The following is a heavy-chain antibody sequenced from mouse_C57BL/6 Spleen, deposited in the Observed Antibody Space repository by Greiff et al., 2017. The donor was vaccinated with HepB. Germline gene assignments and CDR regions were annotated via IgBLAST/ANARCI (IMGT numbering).Heavy chain of an antibody. CDR2: ISSGGDYI. D-gene: IGHD1-1*01. CDR3: TRGYGSSYFDY. CDR1: GFTFSSYA. Sequence: EVKVVESGEGLVKPGGSLKLSCAASGFTFSSYAMSWVRQTPEKRLEWVAYISSGGDYIYYADTVKGRFTISRDNARNTLYLQMSSLKSEDTAMYYCTRGYGSSYFDYGGQGTTLTVSS. V-gene: IGHV5-9-1*02. J-gene: IGHJ2*01.